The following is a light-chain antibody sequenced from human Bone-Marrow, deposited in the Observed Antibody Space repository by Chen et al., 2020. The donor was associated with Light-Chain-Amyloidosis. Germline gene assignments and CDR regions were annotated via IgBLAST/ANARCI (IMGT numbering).Light chain of an antibody. V-gene: IGLV3-25*03. CDR1: DLPTKY. Sequence: SYELTQPPSVSVSPAQSARITCSGDDLPTKYAYWYQQKPGQAPVLVIHRDTERHSGISERFSGSSSGTTATLTISGVQAEDEADYHCQSADSSGTYEVIFGGGTKLTV. J-gene: IGLJ2*01. CDR2: RDT. CDR3: QSADSSGTYEVI.